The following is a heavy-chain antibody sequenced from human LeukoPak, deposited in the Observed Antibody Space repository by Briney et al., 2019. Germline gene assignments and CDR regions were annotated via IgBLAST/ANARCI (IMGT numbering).Heavy chain of an antibody. Sequence: SETLSLTCAVYGGSFSGYYWSRIRQPPGKGLEWIGEINHSGSTNYNPSLKSRVTISVDTSKNQFSLKLSSVTAADTAVYYCARVYSGYDRDYWGQGTLVTVSS. D-gene: IGHD5-12*01. V-gene: IGHV4-34*01. CDR3: ARVYSGYDRDY. CDR1: GGSFSGYY. J-gene: IGHJ4*02. CDR2: INHSGST.